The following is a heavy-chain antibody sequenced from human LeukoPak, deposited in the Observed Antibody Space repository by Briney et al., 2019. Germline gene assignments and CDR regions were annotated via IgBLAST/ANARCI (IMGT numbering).Heavy chain of an antibody. CDR1: GFTFDDYA. CDR3: AKDISITGTTGGFDY. CDR2: ISWDGGST. V-gene: IGHV3-43D*04. J-gene: IGHJ4*02. Sequence: PGGSLRLSCAASGFTFDDYAMHWVRQAPGKGLEWVSLISWDGGSTYYADSVKGRFTISRDNSKNSLYLQMNSLGAEDTALYYCAKDISITGTTGGFDYWGQGTLVTVSS. D-gene: IGHD1-7*01.